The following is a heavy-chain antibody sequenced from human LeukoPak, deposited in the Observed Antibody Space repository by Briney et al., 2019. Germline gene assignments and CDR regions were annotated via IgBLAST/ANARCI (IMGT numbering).Heavy chain of an antibody. V-gene: IGHV4-39*07. D-gene: IGHD3-22*01. J-gene: IGHJ4*02. Sequence: TPSETLSLTCTVSGGSISSSSYYWGWIPQPPGKGLEWIGSIYYSGSTYHNPSLKSRVTISVDTSKNQFSLKLSSVTAADTAVYYCASRGYYDVWGQGTLVTVSS. CDR3: ASRGYYDV. CDR2: IYYSGST. CDR1: GGSISSSSYY.